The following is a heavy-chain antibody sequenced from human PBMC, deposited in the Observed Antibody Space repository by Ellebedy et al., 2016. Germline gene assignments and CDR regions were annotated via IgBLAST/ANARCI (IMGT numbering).Heavy chain of an antibody. D-gene: IGHD3-16*02. J-gene: IGHJ4*02. CDR2: INPEDSDI. CDR1: GYTFKDYW. V-gene: IGHV5-51*01. Sequence: GESLKISCQVLGYTFKDYWIGWVRQMPGKGLEWMGIINPEDSDIRYNPSLEGQVTISADKSSGTAYLKWNSLKASDTGMYYCARRMITVGGVIATFDYWGQGTLVTVSS. CDR3: ARRMITVGGVIATFDY.